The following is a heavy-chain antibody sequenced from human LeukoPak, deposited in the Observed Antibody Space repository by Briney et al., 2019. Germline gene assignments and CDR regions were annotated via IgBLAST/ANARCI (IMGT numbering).Heavy chain of an antibody. CDR2: ISSSSSYI. CDR1: GFTFSSYS. J-gene: IGHJ6*02. Sequence: KPGGSLRLSCAASGFTFSSYSMNWVRQAPGKGLEWVLSISSSSSYIYYADSVKGRFTISRDNAKNSLYLQMNSLRAGDTAVYYCARGDLYYYYGMDVWGQGTAVTVSS. CDR3: ARGDLYYYYGMDV. V-gene: IGHV3-21*01.